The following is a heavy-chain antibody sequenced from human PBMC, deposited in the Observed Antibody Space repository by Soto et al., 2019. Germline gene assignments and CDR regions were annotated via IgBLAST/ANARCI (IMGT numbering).Heavy chain of an antibody. CDR2: INHSGST. Sequence: SETLSLTCAVYGGSFSGYYWSWIRQPPGKGLEWIGEINHSGSTNYNPSLKSRVTISVDTSKNQFSLKLSSVTAADTAVYYCARGFPLAAAGTNFDYWGQGTLVTVSS. CDR1: GGSFSGYY. D-gene: IGHD6-13*01. V-gene: IGHV4-34*01. J-gene: IGHJ4*02. CDR3: ARGFPLAAAGTNFDY.